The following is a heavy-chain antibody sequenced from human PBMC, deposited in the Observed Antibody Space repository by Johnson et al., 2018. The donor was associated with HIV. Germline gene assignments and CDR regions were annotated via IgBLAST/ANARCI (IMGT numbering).Heavy chain of an antibody. CDR3: ARDWSSWYTVDAFDI. Sequence: QVQLVESGGGVVQPGRSLRLSCAASGFTFSRYAMHWVRQAPGKGLEWVAVISYDGSNKYYADSVKGRFTISRDNSKNTLYLQMNSLRAEDTAVYYCARDWSSWYTVDAFDIWGQGTMVTVSS. CDR1: GFTFSRYA. D-gene: IGHD6-13*01. J-gene: IGHJ3*02. V-gene: IGHV3-30*04. CDR2: ISYDGSNK.